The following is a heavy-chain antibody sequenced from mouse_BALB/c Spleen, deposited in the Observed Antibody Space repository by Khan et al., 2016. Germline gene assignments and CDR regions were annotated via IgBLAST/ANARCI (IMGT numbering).Heavy chain of an antibody. J-gene: IGHJ3*01. CDR2: INPNTGYT. Sequence: QVQLQQSGAELAKPGASVKMSCKASGYTFTSYWMHWVKQRPGQGLEWIGYINPNTGYTEFIQKFKDKATLTADKSSSTAYMQLSSLTSEDSAVYYCARGSMITTFAYWGQGTLVTVSA. D-gene: IGHD2-4*01. CDR1: GYTFTSYW. V-gene: IGHV1-7*01. CDR3: ARGSMITTFAY.